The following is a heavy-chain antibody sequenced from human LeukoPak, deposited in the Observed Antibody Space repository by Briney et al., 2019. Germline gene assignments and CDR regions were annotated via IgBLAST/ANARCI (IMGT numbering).Heavy chain of an antibody. CDR3: ARGTMTTVTYYFDY. V-gene: IGHV4-34*01. CDR2: INHSGST. D-gene: IGHD4-17*01. Sequence: SETLSLTCAVYGGSFSGYYWSWIRQPPGKGLEWIGEINHSGSTSYNPSLKSRVTISVDTSKNQFSLKLSSVTAADTAVYYCARGTMTTVTYYFDYWGQGTLVTVSS. CDR1: GGSFSGYY. J-gene: IGHJ4*02.